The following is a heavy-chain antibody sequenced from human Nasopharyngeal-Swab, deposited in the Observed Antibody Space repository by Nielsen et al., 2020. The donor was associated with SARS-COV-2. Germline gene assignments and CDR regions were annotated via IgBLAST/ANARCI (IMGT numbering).Heavy chain of an antibody. CDR1: GFTFDDYA. CDR3: AKARRTDTYGYECFDS. CDR2: ISWNSVSI. D-gene: IGHD5-18*01. V-gene: IGHV3-9*01. J-gene: IGHJ4*02. Sequence: GGSLRLSCAASGFTFDDYAMHWVRQAPGKGLEWVSGISWNSVSIGYADSVKGRFTISRDNAKNSLYLQMNSLRAEDTALYYCAKARRTDTYGYECFDSWGQGTLVTVSS.